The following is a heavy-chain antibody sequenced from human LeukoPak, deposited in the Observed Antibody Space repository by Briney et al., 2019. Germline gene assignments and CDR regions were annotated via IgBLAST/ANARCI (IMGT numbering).Heavy chain of an antibody. CDR3: AKAAYIRNYGDYPNWFDP. CDR2: ISGSGGST. Sequence: PGGSLRLSCAASGFTFSSYATSWVRQAPGKGLEWDSGISGSGGSTYYADSVKGRFTISRDNSKNTLSLQMHSLRAEDTAVYYCAKAAYIRNYGDYPNWFDPWGQGTLVTVSS. V-gene: IGHV3-23*01. J-gene: IGHJ5*02. CDR1: GFTFSSYA. D-gene: IGHD4-17*01.